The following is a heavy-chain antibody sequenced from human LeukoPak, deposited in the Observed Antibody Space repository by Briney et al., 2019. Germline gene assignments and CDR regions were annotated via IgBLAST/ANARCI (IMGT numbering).Heavy chain of an antibody. CDR1: GYTLTELS. Sequence: ASVKVSCKVSGYTLTELSMHWVRQAPGQGLEWMGWISAYNGNTNYAQKLQGRVTMTTDTSTSTAYMELRSLRSDDTAVYYCARGVKVDPFDYWGQGTLVTVSS. CDR3: ARGVKVDPFDY. V-gene: IGHV1-18*01. CDR2: ISAYNGNT. D-gene: IGHD1-26*01. J-gene: IGHJ4*02.